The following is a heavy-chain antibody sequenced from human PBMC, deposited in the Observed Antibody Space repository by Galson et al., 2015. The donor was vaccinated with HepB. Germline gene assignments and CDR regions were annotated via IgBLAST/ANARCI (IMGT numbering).Heavy chain of an antibody. Sequence: CAISGDSVSTNIVAWNWIRQPPSRGLEWLRRTYYRSKWYNDYAVSVQSRITINPDTSRNQFSLQLNSVTPEDTGVYYCTRVRHLARGMDVWGQGTTVTVSS. D-gene: IGHD5-12*01. V-gene: IGHV6-1*01. J-gene: IGHJ6*02. CDR2: TYYRSKWYN. CDR3: TRVRHLARGMDV. CDR1: GDSVSTNIVA.